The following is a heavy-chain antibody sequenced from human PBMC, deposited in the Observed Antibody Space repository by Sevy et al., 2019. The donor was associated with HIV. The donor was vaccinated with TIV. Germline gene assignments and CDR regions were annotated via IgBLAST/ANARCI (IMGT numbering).Heavy chain of an antibody. V-gene: IGHV3-15*07. CDR2: IKSITDGGAA. Sequence: GGSLRLSCTASGFDFANAWMNWVRQAPGKWLEWVGHIKSITDGGAADYAAPVKGRFTISRHDSKNTLYLHMNSLKAEDTAVYYCSTDDLISYWGRGTLVTVSS. CDR3: STDDLISY. J-gene: IGHJ4*02. CDR1: GFDFANAW.